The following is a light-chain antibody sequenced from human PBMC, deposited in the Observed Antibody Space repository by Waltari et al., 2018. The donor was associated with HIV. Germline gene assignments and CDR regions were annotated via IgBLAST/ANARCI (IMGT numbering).Light chain of an antibody. J-gene: IGKJ3*01. CDR1: QNISTW. V-gene: IGKV1-12*01. Sequence: IQITQSPSYVSASIGYRVALPCRASQNISTWLAWYQQKPGKAPELLIYGACTLQSGVPSRFSGSGSGTDFTLTISSLQPEDFATYYCQQAKNFSPFTFGPGTKVDIK. CDR3: QQAKNFSPFT. CDR2: GAC.